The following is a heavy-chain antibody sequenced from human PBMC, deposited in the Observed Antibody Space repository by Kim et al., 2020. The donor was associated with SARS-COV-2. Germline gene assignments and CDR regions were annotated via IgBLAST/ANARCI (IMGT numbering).Heavy chain of an antibody. J-gene: IGHJ4*02. V-gene: IGHV4-34*01. CDR1: GGSFSGYY. Sequence: SETLSLTCAVYGGSFSGYYWSWIRQPPGKGLEWIGEINHSGSTNYNPSLKSRVTISVDTSKNQFSLKLSSVTAADTAVYYCARGGRGYSSGWGIDYWGQGTLVTVSS. D-gene: IGHD6-19*01. CDR2: INHSGST. CDR3: ARGGRGYSSGWGIDY.